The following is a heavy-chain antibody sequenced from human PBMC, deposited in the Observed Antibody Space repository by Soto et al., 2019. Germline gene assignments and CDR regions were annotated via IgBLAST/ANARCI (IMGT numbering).Heavy chain of an antibody. CDR2: TYFRSKWYN. D-gene: IGHD3-9*01. CDR1: GDSVSSRTAA. CDR3: ARVSFDHFVHWFDP. Sequence: PLRTISLTCATSGDSVSSRTAAWNWIRQSPSRGLEWLGRTYFRSKWYNDYAISVKSRITINPDTSKNQFSLLLNSVTPEDTAVYYCARVSFDHFVHWFDPWGQGTLVTVPS. V-gene: IGHV6-1*01. J-gene: IGHJ5*02.